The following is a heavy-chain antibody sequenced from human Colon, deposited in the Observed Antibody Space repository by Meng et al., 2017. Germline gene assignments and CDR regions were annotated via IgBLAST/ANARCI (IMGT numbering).Heavy chain of an antibody. Sequence: GGSLRLSCVASGFTFSTYWMSGVRLAPGKGLEWVATKKPDGSERYYVDSVKGRLTMSRDNAKNSLYLKMNSLRAEDTAVYYCARGGSYYGDYWGQGTLVTVSS. CDR2: KKPDGSER. D-gene: IGHD1-26*01. V-gene: IGHV3-7*01. CDR3: ARGGSYYGDY. CDR1: GFTFSTYW. J-gene: IGHJ4*02.